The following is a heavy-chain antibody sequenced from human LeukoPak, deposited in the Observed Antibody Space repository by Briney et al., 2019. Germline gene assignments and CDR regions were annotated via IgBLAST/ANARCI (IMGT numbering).Heavy chain of an antibody. Sequence: SETPSLTCTVSGGSISSYYWSWIRQPAGKGLEWIGRIYTSGSTNYNPSLKSRVTMSVDTSKNQFSLKLSSVTAADTAVYYCARDAGYHYDFWSGSAYYYYMDVWGKGTTVTVSS. V-gene: IGHV4-4*07. CDR2: IYTSGST. CDR1: GGSISSYY. D-gene: IGHD3-3*01. CDR3: ARDAGYHYDFWSGSAYYYYMDV. J-gene: IGHJ6*03.